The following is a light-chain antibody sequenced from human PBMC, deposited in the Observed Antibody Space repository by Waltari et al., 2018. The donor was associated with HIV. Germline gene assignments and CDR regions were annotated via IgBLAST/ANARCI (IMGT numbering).Light chain of an antibody. V-gene: IGLV3-9*01. CDR3: QVWHYSVF. CDR1: KVRTQD. J-gene: IGLJ2*01. CDR2: NDV. Sequence: SYELTQPLSVSVALGQTARITGGGNKVRTQDVHWYQQKSGQAPVLVIYNDVNRPSGIPERFSASKSRNTATLTISGAQAGDEADYYCQVWHYSVFFGGGTKLAVL.